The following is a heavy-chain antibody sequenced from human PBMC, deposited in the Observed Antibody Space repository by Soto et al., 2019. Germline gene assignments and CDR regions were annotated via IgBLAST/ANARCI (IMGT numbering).Heavy chain of an antibody. CDR3: ARFTMVRGVIRTDAFDI. CDR2: IYYSGST. V-gene: IGHV4-61*05. D-gene: IGHD3-10*01. Sequence: SETLSLTCTVSGGSISSSSYYWGWIRQPPGQGLEWIGYIYYSGSTNYNPSLKSRVTISVDTSKNQFSLKLSSVTAADTAVYYCARFTMVRGVIRTDAFDIWGQGTMVTVSS. J-gene: IGHJ3*02. CDR1: GGSISSSSYY.